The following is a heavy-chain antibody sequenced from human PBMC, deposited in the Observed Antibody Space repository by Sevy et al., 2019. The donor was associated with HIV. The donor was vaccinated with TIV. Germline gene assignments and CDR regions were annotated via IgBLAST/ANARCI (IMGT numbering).Heavy chain of an antibody. CDR3: ARESITIFGVINYYYGMDV. D-gene: IGHD3-3*01. Sequence: ASVKVSCKASGYTFTSYGISWVRQAPGQGLEWMGWISAYNGNTNYAQKLQGRVTMTTDTSTSTAYMELRSLRSDDTAVYYCARESITIFGVINYYYGMDVWGHGTTVTVSS. CDR1: GYTFTSYG. CDR2: ISAYNGNT. J-gene: IGHJ6*02. V-gene: IGHV1-18*01.